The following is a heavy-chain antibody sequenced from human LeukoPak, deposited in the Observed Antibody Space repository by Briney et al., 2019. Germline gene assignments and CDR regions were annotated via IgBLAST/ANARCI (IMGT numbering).Heavy chain of an antibody. CDR1: GFTFSSYG. CDR3: ARDHRLRYFDWARGLDP. J-gene: IGHJ5*02. V-gene: IGHV3-33*01. D-gene: IGHD3-9*01. Sequence: QAGGSLRLSCAASGFTFSSYGMHWVRQAPGKGLEWVAVIWYDGSNKYYADSVKGRFTISRDNSKNTLYLQMNSLRAEDTAVYYCARDHRLRYFDWARGLDPWGQGTLVTVSS. CDR2: IWYDGSNK.